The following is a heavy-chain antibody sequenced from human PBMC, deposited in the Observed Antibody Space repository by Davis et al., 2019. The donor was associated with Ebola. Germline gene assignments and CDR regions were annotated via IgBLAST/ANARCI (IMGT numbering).Heavy chain of an antibody. D-gene: IGHD6-13*01. CDR1: GGTFSTYT. CDR3: ATSGGGVSWYVGRPPDF. CDR2: IIPIFDTA. J-gene: IGHJ4*02. Sequence: AASVKVSRKPSGGTFSTYTISWVRQAPGQGLEWMGGIIPIFDTASYAQKFQGRVTITADESTSTAYMELSSLRSEDTAVYYCATSGGGVSWYVGRPPDFWGQGTLVTVSS. V-gene: IGHV1-69*13.